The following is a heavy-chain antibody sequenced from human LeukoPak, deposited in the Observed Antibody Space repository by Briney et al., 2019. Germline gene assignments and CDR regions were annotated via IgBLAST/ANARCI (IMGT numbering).Heavy chain of an antibody. CDR1: GGSFSGYY. D-gene: IGHD4-23*01. V-gene: IGHV4-34*01. CDR3: AGHLRWFDY. CDR2: INHSGST. J-gene: IGHJ4*02. Sequence: SETLSLPCAVYGGSFSGYYWSWIRQPPGKGLEWIGEINHSGSTNYNPSLKSRVTISVDTSKNQFSLKLSSVTAADTAVYYCAGHLRWFDYWGQGTLVTVSS.